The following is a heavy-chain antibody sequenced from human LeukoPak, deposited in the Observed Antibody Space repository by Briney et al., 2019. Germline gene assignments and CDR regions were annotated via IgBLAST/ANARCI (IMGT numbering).Heavy chain of an antibody. CDR1: GFTFSNYW. D-gene: IGHD4-23*01. J-gene: IGHJ4*02. Sequence: PGGSLRLSCAASGFTFSNYWMHRVRQAPGKGPVWVSHIRGDGATTNYADSVKGRFTISRDNAKNTLYLQMNSLRAEDTALYYCAREAAGYGGGPLFDYWGQGALVTVSS. CDR3: AREAAGYGGGPLFDY. V-gene: IGHV3-74*01. CDR2: IRGDGATT.